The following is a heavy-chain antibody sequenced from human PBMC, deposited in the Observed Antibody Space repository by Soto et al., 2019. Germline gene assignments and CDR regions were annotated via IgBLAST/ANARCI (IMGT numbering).Heavy chain of an antibody. CDR1: GGSISSGGYY. D-gene: IGHD3-10*01. Sequence: NPSETLSLTCTVSGGSISSGGYYWSWIRQHPGKGLEWIGYIYYSGSTYYNPSLKSRVTISVDTSKNQFSLKLSSVTAADTAVYYCARLHLWFGELYGGFDPWGQGTLVTVSS. J-gene: IGHJ5*02. V-gene: IGHV4-31*03. CDR2: IYYSGST. CDR3: ARLHLWFGELYGGFDP.